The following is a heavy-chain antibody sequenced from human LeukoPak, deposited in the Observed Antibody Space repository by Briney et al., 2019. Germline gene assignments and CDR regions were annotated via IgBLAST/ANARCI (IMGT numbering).Heavy chain of an antibody. Sequence: PGGSLRLSCAVSGFTFTNYWMSWVRQAPGKGLEWVANIKEDGSEKYYVESVKGRFTISRDSAKNSVYLQMNSLRAEDTAVYYCATHGYSELRYFDWSTNEWGQGTLVTVSS. CDR1: GFTFTNYW. CDR3: ATHGYSELRYFDWSTNE. CDR2: IKEDGSEK. J-gene: IGHJ4*02. D-gene: IGHD3-9*01. V-gene: IGHV3-7*01.